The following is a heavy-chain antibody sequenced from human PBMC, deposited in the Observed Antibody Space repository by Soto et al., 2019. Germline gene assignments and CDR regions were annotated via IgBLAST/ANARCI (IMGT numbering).Heavy chain of an antibody. J-gene: IGHJ4*02. CDR1: GFTFSNYA. D-gene: IGHD3-10*01. CDR3: ARNGSGNYYHFDY. V-gene: IGHV3-30*04. Sequence: GGSLRLSCAASGFTFSNYAMHWVRQAPGKGLEWVAVISYDGRNKYYADSVKGRFTISRDNSKNTLYLQVNSLRADDTAVYYCARNGSGNYYHFDYWGQVTLVTVSS. CDR2: ISYDGRNK.